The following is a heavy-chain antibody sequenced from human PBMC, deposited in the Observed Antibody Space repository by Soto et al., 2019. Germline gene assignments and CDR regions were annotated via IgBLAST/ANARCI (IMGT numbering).Heavy chain of an antibody. J-gene: IGHJ6*02. CDR2: INPNSGGT. CDR1: GYTFTGYY. V-gene: IGHV1-2*04. D-gene: IGHD2-2*01. Sequence: GASVKVSCKASGYTFTGYYMHWVRQAPGQGLEWMGWINPNSGGTNYAQKFQGWVTMTRDTSISTAYMELSRLRSDDTAVYYRARVGPRDCSSTSCDYYYYGMDVWGQGTTVTVSS. CDR3: ARVGPRDCSSTSCDYYYYGMDV.